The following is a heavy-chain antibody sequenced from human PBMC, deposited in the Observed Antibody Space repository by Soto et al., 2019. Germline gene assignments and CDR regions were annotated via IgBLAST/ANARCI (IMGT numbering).Heavy chain of an antibody. Sequence: GASVKVSCKASAYTFTSYGISRVRHAPGQGSEWMGWISAYNGNTNYAQKLQGRVTMTTDTSTSTAYMELRSLRSDDTAVYYCARVKSRGWFNWFDPWGQGTLVTVSS. J-gene: IGHJ5*02. CDR2: ISAYNGNT. CDR1: AYTFTSYG. V-gene: IGHV1-18*01. D-gene: IGHD6-19*01. CDR3: ARVKSRGWFNWFDP.